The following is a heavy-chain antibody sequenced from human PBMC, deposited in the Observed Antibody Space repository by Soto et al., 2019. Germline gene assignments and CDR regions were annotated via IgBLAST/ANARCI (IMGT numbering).Heavy chain of an antibody. Sequence: GGSLRLSCAASGFTFDDYAMHWVRQAPGKGLEWVSGISWNSGSIGYADSVKGRFTISRDNAKNSLYLQMNSLRAEDTALYYCAKDIGVIVIRGNFDYWGQGTLVTVSS. CDR2: ISWNSGSI. V-gene: IGHV3-9*01. D-gene: IGHD3-16*02. J-gene: IGHJ4*02. CDR1: GFTFDDYA. CDR3: AKDIGVIVIRGNFDY.